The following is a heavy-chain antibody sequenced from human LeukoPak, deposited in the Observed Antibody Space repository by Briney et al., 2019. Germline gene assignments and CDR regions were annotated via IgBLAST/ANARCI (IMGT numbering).Heavy chain of an antibody. CDR3: ATDLGYCSGGSCDKDY. Sequence: ASVKVSCKVSGYTLTELSMHWVRQAPGKGIDRVGGFDPEDGETIYAQKFQGRVTMTEDTSTDTAYMELSSLRSEDTAVYYCATDLGYCSGGSCDKDYWGQGTLVTVSS. V-gene: IGHV1-24*01. CDR1: GYTLTELS. J-gene: IGHJ4*02. CDR2: FDPEDGET. D-gene: IGHD2-15*01.